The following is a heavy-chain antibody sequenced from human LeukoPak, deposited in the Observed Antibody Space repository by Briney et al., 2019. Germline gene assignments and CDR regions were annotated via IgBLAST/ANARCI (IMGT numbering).Heavy chain of an antibody. Sequence: PGGSLRLSCAASGFTFSSYGMHWVRQAPGKGLQWVANINQDGSEKHYVDSVKGRFTISRDNAENSLYLQMNSLRAEDTAVYDCASGGHLDYWGQGALVTVAS. D-gene: IGHD3-16*01. CDR3: ASGGHLDY. V-gene: IGHV3-7*03. CDR1: GFTFSSYG. J-gene: IGHJ4*02. CDR2: INQDGSEK.